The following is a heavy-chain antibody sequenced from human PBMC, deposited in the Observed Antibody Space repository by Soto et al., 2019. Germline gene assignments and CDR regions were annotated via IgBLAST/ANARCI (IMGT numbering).Heavy chain of an antibody. CDR2: IYYSGST. CDR3: ARGGLVRRLVGGMDV. J-gene: IGHJ6*02. D-gene: IGHD4-17*01. CDR1: GGSISSYY. Sequence: QVQLQESGPGLVKPSETLSLTCTVSGGSISSYYWSWIRQPPGKGLEWIGYIYYSGSTNYNPSLKSRVTISVDTSKNQFSLKLSSVTAADTAVYYCARGGLVRRLVGGMDVWGQGTTVTVSS. V-gene: IGHV4-59*01.